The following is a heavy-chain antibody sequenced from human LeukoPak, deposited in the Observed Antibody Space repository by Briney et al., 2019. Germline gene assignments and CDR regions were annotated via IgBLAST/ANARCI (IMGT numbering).Heavy chain of an antibody. Sequence: SETLSLTCNVSGGSISSRSYYWGWIRQPPGKGLEWIGEISLTGQTNYNPSLNGRVTMSLDKSSNQLSLNLTSVTAADTATYYCSRESGAFCPFGYWGQGTLVIVSS. CDR2: ISLTGQT. D-gene: IGHD1-26*01. V-gene: IGHV4-39*07. J-gene: IGHJ4*02. CDR3: SRESGAFCPFGY. CDR1: GGSISSRSYY.